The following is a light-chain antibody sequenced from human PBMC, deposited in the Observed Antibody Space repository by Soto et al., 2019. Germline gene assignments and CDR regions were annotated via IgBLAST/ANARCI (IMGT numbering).Light chain of an antibody. J-gene: IGLJ2*01. CDR3: RSYVGNSIPL. CDR1: SSDIGSFNL. Sequence: QSVLTQPASVSGSPGQSITISCTGTSSDIGSFNLVSWYQHHPGKAPKLIIYEGNTRPSGVSNRFSGSKSGDTASLTISGLQAEDEADYYCRSYVGNSIPLFGGGTKVTVL. V-gene: IGLV2-23*01. CDR2: EGN.